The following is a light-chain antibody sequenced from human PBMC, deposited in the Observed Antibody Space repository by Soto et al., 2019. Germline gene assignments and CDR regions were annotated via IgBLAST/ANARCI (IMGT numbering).Light chain of an antibody. CDR1: SSDVGGYNY. CDR3: SSYTSSSTHYV. CDR2: DAS. J-gene: IGLJ1*01. V-gene: IGLV2-14*01. Sequence: QSVLTQPASVSGSPGQSTTISCTGTSSDVGGYNYVSWYQQHPGKAPKLMIYDASNRPSGVSNRFSGSKSGNTASLTISGLQAEDEADYYCSSYTSSSTHYVFGTGTKATV.